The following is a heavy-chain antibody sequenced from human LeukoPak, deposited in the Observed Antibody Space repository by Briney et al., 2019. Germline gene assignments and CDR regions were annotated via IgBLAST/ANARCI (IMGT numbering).Heavy chain of an antibody. D-gene: IGHD3-3*01. J-gene: IGHJ6*02. V-gene: IGHV3-21*01. CDR1: GFTFSSYS. Sequence: PGGSLRLSCAASGFTFSSYSMNWVRQAPGKGLEWVSSISSSSSYIYYADSVKGRLTISRDNAKNSLYLQMNSLRAEDTAVYYCARERLFLELYYGMDVWGQGTTVTVSS. CDR3: ARERLFLELYYGMDV. CDR2: ISSSSSYI.